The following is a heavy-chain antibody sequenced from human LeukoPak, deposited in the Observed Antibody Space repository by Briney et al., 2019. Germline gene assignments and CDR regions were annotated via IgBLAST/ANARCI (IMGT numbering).Heavy chain of an antibody. CDR2: IKQDGSEK. V-gene: IGHV3-7*01. CDR3: ATRDYYDSSGLAFDI. Sequence: PGGSLRLSCAASGFIFSSYWMSWVRQAPGKGLEWVANIKQDGSEKYYVDSVKGRFTISRDNAKNSLYLQMNSLRAEDTAVYYCATRDYYDSSGLAFDIWGQGTMVTVSS. D-gene: IGHD3-22*01. CDR1: GFIFSSYW. J-gene: IGHJ3*02.